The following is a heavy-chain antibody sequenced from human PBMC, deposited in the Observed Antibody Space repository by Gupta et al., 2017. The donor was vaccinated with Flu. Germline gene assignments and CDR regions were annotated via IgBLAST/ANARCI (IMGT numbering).Heavy chain of an antibody. D-gene: IGHD1-7*01. V-gene: IGHV1-18*01. CDR2: ISGHNGIT. J-gene: IGHJ4*02. Sequence: QVQLVQSGAEVKKAGASVKVSCKAVGYTFTSYGISWVRQAPGQGPEWMGWISGHNGITNYAQKLQVRVTMTTDTSTGTAYMELRSLRQDDTAVYFCVRDAMNLGTFDYWGQGTLVAVSS. CDR3: VRDAMNLGTFDY. CDR1: GYTFTSYG.